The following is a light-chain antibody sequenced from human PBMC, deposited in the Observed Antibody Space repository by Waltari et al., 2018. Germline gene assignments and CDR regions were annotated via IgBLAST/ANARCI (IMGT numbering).Light chain of an antibody. CDR3: QQYNSYSPWA. V-gene: IGKV1-5*03. CDR2: KAS. J-gene: IGKJ1*01. Sequence: DIQMTQSPSTLPASVGDTITITCRASQSISTWLDWYQQKQGKAPKLLIYKASSLERGVPSRFSGSGSGTEFTLTISNLQPDDFATYYCQQYNSYSPWAFGQGTKVEIK. CDR1: QSISTW.